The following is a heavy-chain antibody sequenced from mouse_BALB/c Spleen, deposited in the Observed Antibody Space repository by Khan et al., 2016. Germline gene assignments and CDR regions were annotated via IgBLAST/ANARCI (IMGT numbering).Heavy chain of an antibody. CDR2: ISYSGST. J-gene: IGHJ4*01. CDR1: GYSITSDYA. D-gene: IGHD2-3*01. V-gene: IGHV3-2*02. Sequence: EVQLQESGPGLVKPSQSLSLTCTVTGYSITSDYAWNWIRQFPGNKLEWMGYISYSGSTSYNPSLKRRISITRDTSKNQFFLQLNSVTTEDTATYYCARIVIDAGYFGYAMDYWGQGTSVTVSS. CDR3: ARIVIDAGYFGYAMDY.